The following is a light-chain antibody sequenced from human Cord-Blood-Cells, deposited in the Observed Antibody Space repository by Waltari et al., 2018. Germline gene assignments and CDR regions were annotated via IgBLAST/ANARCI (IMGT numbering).Light chain of an antibody. CDR1: QSISSY. CDR3: QQSYSTPT. CDR2: AAS. J-gene: IGKJ1*01. V-gene: IGKV1-39*01. Sequence: DIQMTQSPSSLSASVGDRVTITCRASQSISSYLNWYQQKPEKAPKLLFYAASSLQSGVPTMFSGGASGTDFTLTISSLQPEDFATYYCQQSYSTPTFGQGTKVEIK.